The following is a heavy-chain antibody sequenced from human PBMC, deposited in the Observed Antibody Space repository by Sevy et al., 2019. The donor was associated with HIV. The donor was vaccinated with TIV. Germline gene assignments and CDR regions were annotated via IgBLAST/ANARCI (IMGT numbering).Heavy chain of an antibody. D-gene: IGHD3-10*01. J-gene: IGHJ4*02. V-gene: IGHV3-43*01. CDR1: GFTFDDYT. Sequence: GGSLRLSCAASGFTFDDYTMHWVRQVPGKGLEWVSLISWDAQKTDYADSVEGRFTVSRDIRKNSLYLQMNSLRSEDTALYFCAKDIPGYSGFDHWGQGTLVTVSS. CDR3: AKDIPGYSGFDH. CDR2: ISWDAQKT.